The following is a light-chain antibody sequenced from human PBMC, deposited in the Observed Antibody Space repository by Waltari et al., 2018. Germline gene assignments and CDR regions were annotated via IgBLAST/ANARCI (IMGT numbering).Light chain of an antibody. CDR3: QHYVRLPAT. CDR2: DAS. V-gene: IGKV3-20*01. CDR1: PSVGRS. Sequence: EIVLTQSPGTLSLSPGERVTLACRASPSVGRSLAWYQQKPGQAPRLLIYDASRRATGIPDRFSGSGSGTDFSLTISTLEPEDFAVYYCQHYVRLPATFGQGTKVEI. J-gene: IGKJ1*01.